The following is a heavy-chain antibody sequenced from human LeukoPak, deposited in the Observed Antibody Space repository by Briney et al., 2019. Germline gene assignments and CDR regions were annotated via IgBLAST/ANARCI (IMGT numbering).Heavy chain of an antibody. Sequence: GGSLRLSCAASGFTFSDYYMTWVRQAPGKGLEWISYISPNSDSIYYAGSVKGRFTISRDNAKNSLYLQVNSLRDEDTAVYYCARDYNYASDYWGQGTLVTVSS. J-gene: IGHJ4*02. CDR1: GFTFSDYY. CDR2: ISPNSDSI. V-gene: IGHV3-48*02. D-gene: IGHD3-10*01. CDR3: ARDYNYASDY.